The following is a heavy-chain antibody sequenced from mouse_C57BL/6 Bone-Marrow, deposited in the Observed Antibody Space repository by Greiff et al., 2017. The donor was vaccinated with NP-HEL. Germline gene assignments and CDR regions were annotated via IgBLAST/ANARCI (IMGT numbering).Heavy chain of an antibody. V-gene: IGHV5-17*01. J-gene: IGHJ2*01. D-gene: IGHD2-4*01. CDR2: ISSGSSTI. CDR1: GFTFSDYG. Sequence: EVKLMESGGGLVKPGGSLKLSCAASGFTFSDYGMHWVRQAPEKGLEWVAYISSGSSTIYYADTVKGRFTISRDNAKNTLFLQMTSLRSEDTAMYYCARPGGLRRLYFDYWGQGTTLTVSS. CDR3: ARPGGLRRLYFDY.